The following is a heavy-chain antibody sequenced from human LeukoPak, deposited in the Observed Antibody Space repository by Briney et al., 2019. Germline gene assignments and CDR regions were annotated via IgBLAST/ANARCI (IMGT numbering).Heavy chain of an antibody. V-gene: IGHV3-30*03. J-gene: IGHJ6*02. CDR3: AVVVVPAAHYYYYGMDV. CDR1: GFTFSSYG. D-gene: IGHD2-2*01. Sequence: PGGSLRLSCAASGFTFSSYGMRWVRQAPGKGLEWVAVISYDGSNKYYADSVKGRFTISRDNSKNTLYLRMNSLRAEDTAVYYCAVVVVPAAHYYYYGMDVWGQGTTVTVSS. CDR2: ISYDGSNK.